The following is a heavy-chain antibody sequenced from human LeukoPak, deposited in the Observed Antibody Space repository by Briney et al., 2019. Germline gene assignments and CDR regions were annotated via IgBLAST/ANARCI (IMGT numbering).Heavy chain of an antibody. J-gene: IGHJ4*02. CDR2: IRKDGSEK. D-gene: IGHD6-6*01. CDR1: GFSFSSYW. Sequence: GGSLRLSCAAYGFSFSSYWMSWVRQTPGKRLEWVANIRKDGSEKYYADSVKGRFTISRDNAKNSLYLQMNSLRAEDTAVYYCARDPAPKQLVARGKYFDYWGQGTLVTVSS. V-gene: IGHV3-7*01. CDR3: ARDPAPKQLVARGKYFDY.